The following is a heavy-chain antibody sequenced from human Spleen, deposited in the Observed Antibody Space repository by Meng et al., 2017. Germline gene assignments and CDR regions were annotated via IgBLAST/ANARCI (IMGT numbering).Heavy chain of an antibody. Sequence: SETLSLTCTVSGGSISSYYWSWIRQPPGKGLEWIGYIYYSGSTNYNPSLKSRVTISVDTSKNQFSLKLSSVTAADTAVYYCARGRFGELRDGMDVWGQGTTVTVSS. J-gene: IGHJ6*02. CDR3: ARGRFGELRDGMDV. CDR1: GGSISSYY. V-gene: IGHV4-59*12. CDR2: IYYSGST. D-gene: IGHD3-10*01.